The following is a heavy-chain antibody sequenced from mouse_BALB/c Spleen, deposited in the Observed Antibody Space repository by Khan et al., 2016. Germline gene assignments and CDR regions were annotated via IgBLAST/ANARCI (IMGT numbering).Heavy chain of an antibody. CDR3: ARSGHYGSDYFDY. V-gene: IGHV1S137*01. CDR1: GYTFTDYV. Sequence: QVQLKESGAELVRPGVSMNISCKGSGYTFTDYVIHWVKQSHAKNLEWIGVFSTYYGDASYNPKFKGKATMTADKSSNTAYMELARLTSEDSAIYYCARSGHYGSDYFDYWGQGTTLTVSS. CDR2: FSTYYGDA. J-gene: IGHJ2*01. D-gene: IGHD1-1*01.